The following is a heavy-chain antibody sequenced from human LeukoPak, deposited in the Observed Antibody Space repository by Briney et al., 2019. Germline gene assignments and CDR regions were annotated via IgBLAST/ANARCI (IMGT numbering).Heavy chain of an antibody. D-gene: IGHD1-26*01. J-gene: IGHJ4*02. Sequence: PSETLSLTCTVSGGSISSYYWSWIRQPPGKGLEWIGYIYYSGSTNYNPSLKSRVTISVDTSKNQFSLKLSSVTAADTAVYYCAGVSGPYSGSYYPFDYWGQGTLVTVSS. CDR2: IYYSGST. V-gene: IGHV4-59*08. CDR1: GGSISSYY. CDR3: AGVSGPYSGSYYPFDY.